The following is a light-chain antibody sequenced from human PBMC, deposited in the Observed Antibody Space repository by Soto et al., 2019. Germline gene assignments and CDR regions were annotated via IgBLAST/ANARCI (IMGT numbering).Light chain of an antibody. CDR3: QQYGSSPRT. J-gene: IGKJ5*01. V-gene: IGKV3-20*01. CDR2: GTS. Sequence: EIGLTQSPGPLSLSPGERATLSGRASQRVSSSNLGWYQQKPGQAPRLLIFGTSNRATGIPDRFSGSGSGTDFTLTISRLEPEDFAVYYCQQYGSSPRTFGQGTRVEIK. CDR1: QRVSSSN.